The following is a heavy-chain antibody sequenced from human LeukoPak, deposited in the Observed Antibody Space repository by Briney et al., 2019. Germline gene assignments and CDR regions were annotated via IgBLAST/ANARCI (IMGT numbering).Heavy chain of an antibody. D-gene: IGHD6-25*01. Sequence: AESLSLTCTVSGCSIRDSRTWGWVRQPPGEGLEWIANIHSDGRTAPKASLKSRLTLSLDTSTNQFSLRLTSVTAADTAFYYCGRVLTAAGLDFWGQGILVTISS. CDR3: GRVLTAAGLDF. CDR2: IHSDGRT. CDR1: GCSIRDSRT. J-gene: IGHJ4*02. V-gene: IGHV4-39*07.